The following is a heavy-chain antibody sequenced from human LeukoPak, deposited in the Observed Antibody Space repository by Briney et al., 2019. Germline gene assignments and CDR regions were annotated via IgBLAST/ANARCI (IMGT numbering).Heavy chain of an antibody. D-gene: IGHD6-13*01. CDR2: IYHSGST. CDR1: GYSISSGYY. CDR3: ARHKLVQPPDY. J-gene: IGHJ4*02. V-gene: IGHV4-38-2*02. Sequence: SETLSLTCTVSGYSISSGYYWGWIRQPPGKGLEWIGSIYHSGSTYYNPSLKSRVTISVDTSKNQFSLKLSSVTAADTAVYYCARHKLVQPPDYWGQGTLVTVSS.